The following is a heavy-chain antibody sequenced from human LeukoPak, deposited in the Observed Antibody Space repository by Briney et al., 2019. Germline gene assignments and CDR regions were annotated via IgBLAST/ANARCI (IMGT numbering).Heavy chain of an antibody. J-gene: IGHJ6*03. CDR1: GGSISSYY. CDR2: IYYSGST. Sequence: SETLSLTCTVSGGSISSYYWSWIRQPPGKGLEWIGYIYYSGSTNYNPSLESRVTISVDTSKNQFSLKLSSVTAADTAVYYCARADIVVVPAARPSYYMDVWGKGTTVTVSS. CDR3: ARADIVVVPAARPSYYMDV. D-gene: IGHD2-2*01. V-gene: IGHV4-59*01.